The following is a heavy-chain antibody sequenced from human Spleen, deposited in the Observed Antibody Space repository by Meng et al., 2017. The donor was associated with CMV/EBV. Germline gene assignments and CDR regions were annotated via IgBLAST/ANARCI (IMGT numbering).Heavy chain of an antibody. Sequence: YNFTGYYRHWVRQAPGQGIEWMGGINPNSGGTNYAQKFQGRVTMTRDTSISTAYMELSRLRSDDTAVYYCARVRDLYSSWYGLWDYWGQGTLVTVSS. V-gene: IGHV1-2*02. J-gene: IGHJ4*02. CDR3: ARVRDLYSSWYGLWDY. CDR2: INPNSGGT. CDR1: YNFTGYY. D-gene: IGHD6-13*01.